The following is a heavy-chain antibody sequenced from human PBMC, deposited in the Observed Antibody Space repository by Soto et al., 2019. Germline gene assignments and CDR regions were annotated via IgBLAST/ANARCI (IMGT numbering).Heavy chain of an antibody. CDR3: ARHNYGSGSTYFDY. V-gene: IGHV4-59*08. CDR2: IDYSGST. Sequence: QVQLQESGPGLVKPSETLSLTCTVSGGSISSYYWSWIRQPPGKGLEWSGYIDYSGSTNYNPSLNSRVTISVDTSKNQFSLKLNPMTAADTAVYYCARHNYGSGSTYFDYWGQGTLVTVSS. D-gene: IGHD3-10*01. CDR1: GGSISSYY. J-gene: IGHJ4*02.